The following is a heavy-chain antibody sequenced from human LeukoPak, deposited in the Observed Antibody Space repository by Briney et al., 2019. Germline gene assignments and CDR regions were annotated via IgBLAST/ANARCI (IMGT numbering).Heavy chain of an antibody. CDR3: ARELSGEVCFDL. D-gene: IGHD7-27*01. Sequence: EAGGSLRLSCAASGFTFSSYSMNWVRQAPGKGLEWVSSISSSSSYIYYADSVKGRFTISRDNSKNTLYLQMNSLRSEDTAIYYCARELSGEVCFDLWGRGTLVTVSS. CDR1: GFTFSSYS. CDR2: ISSSSSYI. J-gene: IGHJ2*01. V-gene: IGHV3-21*06.